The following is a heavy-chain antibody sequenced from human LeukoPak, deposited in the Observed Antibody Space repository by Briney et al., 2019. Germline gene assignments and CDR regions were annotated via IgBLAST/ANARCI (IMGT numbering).Heavy chain of an antibody. J-gene: IGHJ4*02. CDR1: GFTFSSSA. CDR2: ISYDGTNK. V-gene: IGHV3-30*18. Sequence: GGSLRLSCAAPGFTFSSSAMHWVRQAPAKGLDWVAIISYDGTNKFYADSVKGRFTTSRDNSKNTLCLQMNSLRAQDTAVYYCAKDGKYYGSGSYIDYWGQGTLVTVSS. CDR3: AKDGKYYGSGSYIDY. D-gene: IGHD3-10*01.